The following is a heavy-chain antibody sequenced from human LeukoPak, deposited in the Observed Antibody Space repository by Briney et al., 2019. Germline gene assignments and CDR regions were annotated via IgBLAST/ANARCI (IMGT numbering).Heavy chain of an antibody. CDR2: IYYSGST. CDR3: ARDYSEGDYYYNYYMDV. V-gene: IGHV4-39*01. D-gene: IGHD3-10*01. CDR1: GGSISSSSYY. J-gene: IGHJ6*03. Sequence: SETLSLTCTVSGGSISSSSYYWGWIRQPPGKGLEWIGSIYYSGSTYYNPSLRSRVTISIDTSKNQFSLKLSSVTAADTAVYYCARDYSEGDYYYNYYMDVWGKGTTVTISS.